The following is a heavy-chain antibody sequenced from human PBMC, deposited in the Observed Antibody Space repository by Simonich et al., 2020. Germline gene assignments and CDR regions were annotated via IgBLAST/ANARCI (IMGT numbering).Heavy chain of an antibody. CDR1: GYTFTGYY. D-gene: IGHD7-27*01. CDR3: ASGWDWGFSHMSDY. CDR2: IKPHSGGT. J-gene: IGHJ4*02. V-gene: IGHV1-2*06. Sequence: QVQLVQSGAEVKKPGASVKVSCKASGYTFTGYYMHWVRQAPGQGLDAMGRIKPHSGGTNYAQKFQGRVTMTRDTSISTAYMELSRLRSDDTAVYYCASGWDWGFSHMSDYWGQGTLVTVSS.